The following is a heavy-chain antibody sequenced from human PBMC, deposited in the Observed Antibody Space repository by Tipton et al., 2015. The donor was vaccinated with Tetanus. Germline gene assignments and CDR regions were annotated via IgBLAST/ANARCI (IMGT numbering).Heavy chain of an antibody. CDR2: IYYSGST. D-gene: IGHD5-12*01. V-gene: IGHV4-39*01. Sequence: TLSLTCTVSGGSISSSSYYWGWIRQPPGKGLEWIGSIYYSGSTYYNPSLKSRVTISVDTSKNQFSLKLSSVTAADTAVYYCARGLGVATIQWGQGTLVTVSS. J-gene: IGHJ4*02. CDR3: ARGLGVATIQ. CDR1: GGSISSSSYY.